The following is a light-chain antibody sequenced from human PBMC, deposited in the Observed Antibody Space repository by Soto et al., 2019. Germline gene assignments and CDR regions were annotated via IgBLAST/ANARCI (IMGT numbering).Light chain of an antibody. CDR2: DVN. Sequence: QSVLTQPASVSESPGQSITLSCTGTSSDIGGYTRVSWYQQHPGKAPKLMIYDVNNRPSGVSNRFSGSKFGNTASLTISWLKAEDEADYYCSSYTISGTVVFGGGTKLTVL. V-gene: IGLV2-14*01. CDR3: SSYTISGTVV. J-gene: IGLJ2*01. CDR1: SSDIGGYTR.